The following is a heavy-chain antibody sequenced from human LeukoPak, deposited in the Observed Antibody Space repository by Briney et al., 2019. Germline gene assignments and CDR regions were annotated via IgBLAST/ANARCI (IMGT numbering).Heavy chain of an antibody. CDR3: ARDPINIATAANGFDY. CDR2: ISTTSGNI. J-gene: IGHJ4*02. D-gene: IGHD6-13*01. Sequence: PGGSLRLSCAASGFTFSSYSMNWVRQAPGKGLEWVAAISTTSGNIYYADSVKGRFTISRDNAKKSLYLQMNSLRAEDTAVYYCARDPINIATAANGFDYWGQGTLVTVSS. V-gene: IGHV3-21*01. CDR1: GFTFSSYS.